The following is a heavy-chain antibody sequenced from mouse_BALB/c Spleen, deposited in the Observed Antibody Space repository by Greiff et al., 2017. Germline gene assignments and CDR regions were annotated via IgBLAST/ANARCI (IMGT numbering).Heavy chain of an antibody. CDR1: GYTFTSYY. CDR3: TRRITTSYAMDY. V-gene: IGHV1S81*02. D-gene: IGHD2-4*01. CDR2: INPSNGGT. J-gene: IGHJ4*01. Sequence: QVQLQQPGAELVKPGASVKLSCKASGYTFTSYYMYWVKQRPGQGLEWIGGINPSNGGTNFNEKFKSKATLTVDKSSSTAYMQLSSLTSEDSAVYYCTRRITTSYAMDYWGQGTSVTVSS.